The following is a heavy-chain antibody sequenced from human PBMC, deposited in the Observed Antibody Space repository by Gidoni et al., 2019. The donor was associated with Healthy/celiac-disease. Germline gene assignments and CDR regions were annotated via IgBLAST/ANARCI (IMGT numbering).Heavy chain of an antibody. CDR3: AKAGGYSNLWYFDL. V-gene: IGHV3-30*18. D-gene: IGHD5-18*01. CDR2: ISYDGSNK. J-gene: IGHJ2*01. CDR1: GFTFSSYG. Sequence: QVQLVESGGGVVQPGRSLRLSCAASGFTFSSYGMHWVRQAPGKGLEWVAVISYDGSNKYYADSVKGRFTISRDNSKNTLYLQMNSLRAEDTAVYYCAKAGGYSNLWYFDLWGRGTLVTVSS.